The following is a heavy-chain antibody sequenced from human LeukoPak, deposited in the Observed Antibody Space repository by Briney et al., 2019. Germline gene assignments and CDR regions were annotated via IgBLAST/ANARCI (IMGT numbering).Heavy chain of an antibody. CDR3: ARELTSRRWFDP. V-gene: IGHV1-2*02. CDR1: GYTFTGYY. J-gene: IGHJ5*02. Sequence: ASVKVSCKASGYTFTGYYTHWVRQAPGQGLEWMGWINPNSGGTNYAQKFQGRVTMTRDTSISTAYMELSRLRSDDTAVYYCARELTSRRWFDPWGQGTLVTVSS. CDR2: INPNSGGT.